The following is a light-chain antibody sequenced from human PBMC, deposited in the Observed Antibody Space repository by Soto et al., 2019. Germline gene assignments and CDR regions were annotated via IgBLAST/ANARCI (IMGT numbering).Light chain of an antibody. Sequence: DIVMTQSPLSLPVTPGEPASISCRSSQSLLHSNGYNYLDWYLQKAGQSPRLLIHFGSNRAVGVPDRFSGGGSDTDFILQMSSVEAWNVGVYYCRQALQAFSFGPGTKVDIK. CDR2: FGS. CDR1: QSLLHSNGYNY. V-gene: IGKV2-28*01. CDR3: RQALQAFS. J-gene: IGKJ3*01.